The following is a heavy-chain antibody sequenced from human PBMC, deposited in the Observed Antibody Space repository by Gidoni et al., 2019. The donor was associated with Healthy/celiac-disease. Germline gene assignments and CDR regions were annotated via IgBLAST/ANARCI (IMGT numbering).Heavy chain of an antibody. CDR3: ARDPTVGRYYYGMDV. CDR2: IYYSGST. J-gene: IGHJ6*02. D-gene: IGHD4-4*01. Sequence: QVQLQESGPGLVKPSETLSLTCTVSGGSISSYYWRWIRQPPGKGLEWIGYIYYSGSTHYNPSLKSRVTISVDTSKNQFSLKLSSVTAADTAVYYCARDPTVGRYYYGMDVWGQGTTVTVSS. CDR1: GGSISSYY. V-gene: IGHV4-59*01.